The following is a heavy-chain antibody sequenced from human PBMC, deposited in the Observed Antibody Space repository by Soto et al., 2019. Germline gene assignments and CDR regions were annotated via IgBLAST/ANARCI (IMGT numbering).Heavy chain of an antibody. CDR3: ARGQERWLQFRFDY. Sequence: QVQLQESGPGLVKPSQTLSLTCTVSGGSISSGGYYWSWIRQHPGKGLEWIGYIYYSGSTYYNPSLKSRVTISVDTSKNPFSLKLSSVTAADTAVYYCARGQERWLQFRFDYWGQGTLVTVSS. D-gene: IGHD5-12*01. J-gene: IGHJ4*02. V-gene: IGHV4-31*03. CDR1: GGSISSGGYY. CDR2: IYYSGST.